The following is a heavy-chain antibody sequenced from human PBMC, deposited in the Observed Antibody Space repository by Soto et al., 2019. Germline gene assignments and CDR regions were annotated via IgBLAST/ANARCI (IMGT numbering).Heavy chain of an antibody. Sequence: PSETLSLTCTVSGGSISSSSYYWGWIRQPPGKGLEWIGSIYYSGSTYYNPSLKSRVTISVDTSKNQFSLKLSSVTAADTAVYYCARGVIQLWWKLDYWGQGTLVTVSS. V-gene: IGHV4-39*01. CDR3: ARGVIQLWWKLDY. CDR1: GGSISSSSYY. D-gene: IGHD5-18*01. J-gene: IGHJ4*02. CDR2: IYYSGST.